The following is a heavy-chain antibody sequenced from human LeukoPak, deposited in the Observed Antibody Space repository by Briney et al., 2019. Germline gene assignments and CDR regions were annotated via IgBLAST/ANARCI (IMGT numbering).Heavy chain of an antibody. CDR2: IYSSGST. Sequence: SETLSLTCTVSGGSISSGNYYWSWIRQPAGKGLEWIGRIYSSGSTNYNPSLKSRVTISEHTSKNQFSLKLTSVTAADTAVYYCARVPRGKFCSGTSCYLRYEYYYYYMDVWGKGTTVTISS. J-gene: IGHJ6*03. D-gene: IGHD2-2*01. CDR3: ARVPRGKFCSGTSCYLRYEYYYYYMDV. V-gene: IGHV4-61*02. CDR1: GGSISSGNYY.